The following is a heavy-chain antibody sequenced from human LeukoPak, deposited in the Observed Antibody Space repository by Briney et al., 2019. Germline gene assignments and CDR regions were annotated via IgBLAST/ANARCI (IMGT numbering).Heavy chain of an antibody. CDR1: GFTFNTYS. CDR2: ISGGSTTI. Sequence: GGSLRLSCAASGFTFNTYSMNWVRQAPGKGLEWVSYISGGSTTIYYADSVKGRFTISRDNAKNTLYLQMSSLRAEDTAVYYCARVLTGSWDWFDPWGQGTLVTVSS. J-gene: IGHJ5*02. V-gene: IGHV3-48*04. D-gene: IGHD2-8*02. CDR3: ARVLTGSWDWFDP.